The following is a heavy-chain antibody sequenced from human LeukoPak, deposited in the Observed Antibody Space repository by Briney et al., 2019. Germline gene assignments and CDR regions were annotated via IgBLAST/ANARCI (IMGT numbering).Heavy chain of an antibody. V-gene: IGHV3-30*04. CDR2: ISFDARKT. CDR1: GFNSSAYP. D-gene: IGHD6-6*01. Sequence: AGGSLRLSCVASGFNSSAYPLHWVRQAPGKGLEWVTVISFDARKTYYADSVKGRLTISRDNSQNTLYLQMNSLRAEDTAVYYCAKDWVYGSSSHDYWGQGTLVTVSS. CDR3: AKDWVYGSSSHDY. J-gene: IGHJ4*02.